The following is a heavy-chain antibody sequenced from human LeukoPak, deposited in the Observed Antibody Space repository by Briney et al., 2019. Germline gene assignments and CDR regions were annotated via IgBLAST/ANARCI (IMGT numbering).Heavy chain of an antibody. CDR1: GFTFTKAW. CDR3: NTDEGLASWPMFSY. V-gene: IGHV3-15*01. J-gene: IGHJ4*02. Sequence: GGSLRLSCAASGFTFTKAWMSWVRQAPGKGLEWVGRIKSKSDGGTIDYDAPVEGRVTISRDDSKNMVYLQMNSLKTEDTAVYYCNTDEGLASWPMFSYWGQGTQVTVSS. D-gene: IGHD3-10*01. CDR2: IKSKSDGGTI.